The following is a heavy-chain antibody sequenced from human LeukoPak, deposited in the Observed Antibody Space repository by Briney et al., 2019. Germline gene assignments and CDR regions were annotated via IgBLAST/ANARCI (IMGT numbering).Heavy chain of an antibody. CDR1: GGSISSINYY. V-gene: IGHV4-39*07. Sequence: SETLSLTCIVSGGSISSINYYWGWIRQPPGKGLDWIGTIYYSGSTYYNPSLNSRVTISIDTSKNQFSLKLSSVTAADTAVYYCARGENYGDYLESFDYWGQGTLVTVSS. D-gene: IGHD4-17*01. CDR2: IYYSGST. CDR3: ARGENYGDYLESFDY. J-gene: IGHJ4*02.